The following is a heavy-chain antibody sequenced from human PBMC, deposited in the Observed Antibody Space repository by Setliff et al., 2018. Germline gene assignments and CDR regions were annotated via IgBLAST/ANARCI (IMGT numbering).Heavy chain of an antibody. J-gene: IGHJ4*02. D-gene: IGHD2-21*02. CDR1: GGSISSYY. CDR3: ARDRGGDWIYYFDY. CDR2: IYYSGST. Sequence: SETLSLTCTVSGGSISSYYWSWIRQPPGKGLEWIGYIYYSGSTNYNPSLKSRATISVDTSKNQFSLKLSPVTAADTAVYYCARDRGGDWIYYFDYWGQGTLVTVSS. V-gene: IGHV4-59*01.